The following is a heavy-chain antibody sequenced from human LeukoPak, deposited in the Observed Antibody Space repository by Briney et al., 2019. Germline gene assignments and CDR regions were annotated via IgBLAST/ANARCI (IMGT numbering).Heavy chain of an antibody. Sequence: GGSLRLSCAASGFTFSNAYMSWVRQAPGKGLEWVGFIRSKAYGGTTEYAASVKGRFSISRDDSKSIAYLQMNSLKTEDTAVYYCTRYYDSSGYSVWGQGTTVTVSS. CDR1: GFTFSNAY. J-gene: IGHJ6*02. V-gene: IGHV3-49*04. CDR3: TRYYDSSGYSV. CDR2: IRSKAYGGTT. D-gene: IGHD3-22*01.